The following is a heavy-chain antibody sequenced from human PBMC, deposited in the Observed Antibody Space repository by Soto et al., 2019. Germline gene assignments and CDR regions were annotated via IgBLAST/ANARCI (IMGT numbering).Heavy chain of an antibody. V-gene: IGHV4-59*01. CDR3: ARVVAAGYGMDV. CDR2: IYYSGST. J-gene: IGHJ6*02. D-gene: IGHD6-13*01. CDR1: GGSISSYY. Sequence: QVQLQESGPGLVKPSETLSLTCTVSGGSISSYYWSWIRQPPGKGLEWIGYIYYSGSTNYNPSLKSRVTISVDTSKNQFSLKLSSVTAADTAVYYCARVVAAGYGMDVWGQGTTVTVSS.